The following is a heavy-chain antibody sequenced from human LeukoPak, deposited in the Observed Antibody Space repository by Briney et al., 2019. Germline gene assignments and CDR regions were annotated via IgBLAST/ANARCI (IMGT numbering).Heavy chain of an antibody. CDR3: ARFPYGDYEGSAFDL. CDR2: INHSGSI. J-gene: IGHJ3*01. CDR1: DGSINTISDY. V-gene: IGHV4-39*07. D-gene: IGHD4-17*01. Sequence: SETLSLTCSVSDGSINTISDYWGWVRQPPGKGLEWIGEINHSGSINRNPSLKSRVTISVDTSKNQFSLKLSSVTAADTAVYYCARFPYGDYEGSAFDLWGQGTMVTVSS.